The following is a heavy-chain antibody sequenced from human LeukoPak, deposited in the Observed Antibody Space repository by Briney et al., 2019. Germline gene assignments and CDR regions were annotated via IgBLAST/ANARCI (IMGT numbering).Heavy chain of an antibody. CDR3: ARDRGYEGVDY. Sequence: GGSLRLSCAASGFTFSDYYITWIRQAPGKGLERVSYISSSSSHTNYADSVKGRFTISRDNAKSSLYLQMNSLRAEDTAVYYCARDRGYEGVDYWGQGTLVTVSS. CDR1: GFTFSDYY. J-gene: IGHJ4*02. CDR2: ISSSSSHT. D-gene: IGHD3-10*01. V-gene: IGHV3-11*06.